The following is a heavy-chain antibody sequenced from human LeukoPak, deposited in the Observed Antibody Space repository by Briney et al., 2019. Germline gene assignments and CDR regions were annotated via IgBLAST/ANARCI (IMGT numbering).Heavy chain of an antibody. CDR1: GDSISSYY. Sequence: KSSETLSLTCNVSGDSISSYYWGWIRQPPGKGLDWIGYVYYDGSTNYNPSLESRVTISVDTSKNQYSLRLSYVTAADTAVYHCAKNGQSGFSFDPWGQGTLVTVSS. CDR3: AKNGQSGFSFDP. CDR2: VYYDGST. V-gene: IGHV4-59*03. D-gene: IGHD1-26*01. J-gene: IGHJ5*02.